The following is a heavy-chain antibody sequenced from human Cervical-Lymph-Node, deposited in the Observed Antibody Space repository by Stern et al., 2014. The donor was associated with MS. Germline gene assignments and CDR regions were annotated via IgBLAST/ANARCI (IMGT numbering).Heavy chain of an antibody. CDR3: RVDVGSDDAFDL. J-gene: IGHJ3*01. CDR1: GFLFSESY. CDR2: ISSSGSNI. Sequence: QVQLVESGGGLVKPGGSLRLSCAASGFLFSESYMSWIRQAPGKGLEWISYISSSGSNIVYADSVKGRFTISRDNAKNSLYLQMNSLRAEDTAVYFCRVDVGSDDAFDLWGQGTMVTVSS. V-gene: IGHV3-11*01. D-gene: IGHD5-12*01.